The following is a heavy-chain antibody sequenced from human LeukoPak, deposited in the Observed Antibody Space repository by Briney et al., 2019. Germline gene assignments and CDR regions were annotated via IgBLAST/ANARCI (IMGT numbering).Heavy chain of an antibody. CDR2: IYTSGST. D-gene: IGHD3-16*02. J-gene: IGHJ4*02. CDR3: ARSPLRLGELSSSTLFDY. Sequence: SETLSLTCTVSGGSISSSSYYWSWIRQPAGKGLEWIGRIYTSGSTNYNPSLKSRVTMSVDTSKNQFSLKLSSVTAADTAVYYCARSPLRLGELSSSTLFDYWGQGTLVTVSS. CDR1: GGSISSSSYY. V-gene: IGHV4-61*02.